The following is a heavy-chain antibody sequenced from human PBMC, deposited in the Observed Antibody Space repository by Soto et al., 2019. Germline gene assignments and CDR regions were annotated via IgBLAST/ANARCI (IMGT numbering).Heavy chain of an antibody. CDR3: ARHFSSHYGMDV. CDR1: GYTFTGYY. Sequence: GASVKVSCKASGYTFTGYYMHWVRQAPGQGLEWMGWINPNSGGTNYAQKFQGWVTMTRDTSISTAYMELSRLRSDDTAVYYCARHFSSHYGMDVWGQGTTVTVSS. CDR2: INPNSGGT. D-gene: IGHD6-6*01. V-gene: IGHV1-2*04. J-gene: IGHJ6*02.